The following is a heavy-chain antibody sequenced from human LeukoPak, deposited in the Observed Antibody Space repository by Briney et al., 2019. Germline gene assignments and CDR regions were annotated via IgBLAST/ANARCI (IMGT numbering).Heavy chain of an antibody. V-gene: IGHV3-7*01. CDR3: AKVHEQSSAWSD. D-gene: IGHD6-13*01. Sequence: PGGSLRLSCAASGFTLSKSWMSWVRQAPGKGQAWVANIKYDGSEEYYVDSVKGRFTISRDNAKNSLYLQMNSLRGEDTAVYYCAKVHEQSSAWSDWGQGTLVTVSS. CDR2: IKYDGSEE. J-gene: IGHJ4*02. CDR1: GFTLSKSW.